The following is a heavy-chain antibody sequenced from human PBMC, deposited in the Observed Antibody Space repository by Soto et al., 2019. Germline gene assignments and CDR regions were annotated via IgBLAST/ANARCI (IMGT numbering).Heavy chain of an antibody. CDR1: GYTFTDSD. D-gene: IGHD2-15*01. V-gene: IGHV1-8*01. CDR3: ARRPHCSGGICYYGLDN. Sequence: ASVKVSCKASGYTFTDSDINWLRQAPGQGLEWMGWMNPDSGHAAYAQKFQGRVTLTTSTSTSTVYMEMRSLGSEDTAVYYCARRPHCSGGICYYGLDNWGQGTLVTVYS. CDR2: MNPDSGHA. J-gene: IGHJ4*02.